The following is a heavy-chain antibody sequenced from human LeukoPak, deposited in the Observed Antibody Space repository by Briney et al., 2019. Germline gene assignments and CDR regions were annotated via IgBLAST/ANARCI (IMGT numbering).Heavy chain of an antibody. Sequence: GGSLRLSCAASGFTFSSYSTNWVRQAPGKGLEWVSYISSSSSTIYYADSVKGRFTISRDNAKNSLYLQMNSLRDEDTAVYYCARESYDSSGYYFDYWGQGTLVTVSS. D-gene: IGHD3-22*01. CDR3: ARESYDSSGYYFDY. CDR2: ISSSSSTI. J-gene: IGHJ4*02. V-gene: IGHV3-48*02. CDR1: GFTFSSYS.